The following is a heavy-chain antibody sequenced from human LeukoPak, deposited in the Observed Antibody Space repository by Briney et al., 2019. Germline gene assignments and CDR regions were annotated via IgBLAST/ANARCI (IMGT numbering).Heavy chain of an antibody. CDR3: ARRRDYYYMDV. D-gene: IGHD3-10*01. CDR2: IYYSGST. J-gene: IGHJ6*03. CDR1: GGSISSSSYY. Sequence: PSETLSLTCTVSGGSISSSSYYWGWIRQPPGKGLEWIGSIYYSGSTYYNPSLKSRVTISVDTSKNQFSLKLSSVTAADTAVHYCARRRDYYYMDVWGKGTTVTVSS. V-gene: IGHV4-39*01.